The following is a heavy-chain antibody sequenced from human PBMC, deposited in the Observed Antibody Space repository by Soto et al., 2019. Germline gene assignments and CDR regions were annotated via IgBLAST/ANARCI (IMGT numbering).Heavy chain of an antibody. V-gene: IGHV4-59*01. CDR3: ARTLYDFWSGIHDY. Sequence: PSETLSLTCTVSGRSISSYYWSWIRQPPGKGLEWIGYVYYSGSTNYNPSLKSRVTISVDTSKNQFSLKLSSVTAADTAVYYCARTLYDFWSGIHDYWGQGTLVTVSS. D-gene: IGHD3-3*01. CDR1: GRSISSYY. CDR2: VYYSGST. J-gene: IGHJ4*02.